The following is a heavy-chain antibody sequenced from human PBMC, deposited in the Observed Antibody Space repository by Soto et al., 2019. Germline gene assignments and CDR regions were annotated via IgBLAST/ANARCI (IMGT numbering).Heavy chain of an antibody. CDR2: IKFDGSEK. V-gene: IGHV3-7*03. J-gene: IGHJ4*02. CDR3: VKDGGYCSSSTCYSPRNHYFDS. CDR1: GFIFSDYW. Sequence: GGSLRLSCAASGFIFSDYWMSWVRQAPGKGPEWVANIKFDGSEKQYVDSVRGRFTISRDNSRNSLFLQMNSLRAGDPAVYYCVKDGGYCSSSTCYSPRNHYFDSWGQGT. D-gene: IGHD2-2*01.